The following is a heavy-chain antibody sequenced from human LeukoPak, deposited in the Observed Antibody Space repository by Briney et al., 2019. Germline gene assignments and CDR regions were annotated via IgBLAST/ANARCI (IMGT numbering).Heavy chain of an antibody. V-gene: IGHV3-30-3*01. J-gene: IGHJ4*02. CDR3: AKGEGGYSNGWYYDY. D-gene: IGHD6-19*01. Sequence: GGSLRPSCAASGFTFSSYAMHWVRQAPGKGLEWVAVISYDGSNKYYADSVKGRFTISRDNSKNTLYLQMNSLKPEDTAVYYCAKGEGGYSNGWYYDYWGQGTLVIVSS. CDR1: GFTFSSYA. CDR2: ISYDGSNK.